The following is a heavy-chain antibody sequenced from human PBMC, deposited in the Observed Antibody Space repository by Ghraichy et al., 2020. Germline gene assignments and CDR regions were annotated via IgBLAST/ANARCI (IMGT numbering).Heavy chain of an antibody. CDR2: ISPAYTI. CDR3: AGGYCTSTNCYDY. V-gene: IGHV3-48*02. CDR1: DFAFSTYS. J-gene: IGHJ4*02. Sequence: GGSLRLSCAASDFAFSTYSMNWVRQAPGKGLEWISYISPAYTIHYADSVRGRFTISRDNAKNLLYLQMHSLRDGDTAMYYCAGGYCTSTNCYDYWGPGTLVTVSS. D-gene: IGHD2-8*01.